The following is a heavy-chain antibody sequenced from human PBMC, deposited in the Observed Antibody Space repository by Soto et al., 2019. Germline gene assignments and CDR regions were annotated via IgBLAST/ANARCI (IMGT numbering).Heavy chain of an antibody. Sequence: GESLKISCKGSGYSFDITWLAWLRHVPGKGLEWVGIIYPGASDTSYSQSLEGHVTLSVAKSISTAYLQWSRLSISDTATYYCARLERYFAITGYVNGWGQGTLVT. D-gene: IGHD1-20*01. CDR1: GYSFDITW. CDR3: ARLERYFAITGYVNG. J-gene: IGHJ4*02. CDR2: IYPGASDT. V-gene: IGHV5-51*01.